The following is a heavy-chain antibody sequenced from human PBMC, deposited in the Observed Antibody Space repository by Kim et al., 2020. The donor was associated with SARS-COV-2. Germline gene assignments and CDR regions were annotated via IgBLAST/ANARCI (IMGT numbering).Heavy chain of an antibody. Sequence: GGSLRLSCAASGINFRNYFMNWVRQAPGKGPVWISRITGTGISPSYADFVRGRFTTSRDNTKNTLDLKITSLRAGDTAIYYCAKVGRYINHDGYFDVWGRGTLVTVSS. J-gene: IGHJ2*01. CDR3: AKVGRYINHDGYFDV. CDR1: GINFRNYF. CDR2: ITGTGISP. V-gene: IGHV3-74*01. D-gene: IGHD1-20*01.